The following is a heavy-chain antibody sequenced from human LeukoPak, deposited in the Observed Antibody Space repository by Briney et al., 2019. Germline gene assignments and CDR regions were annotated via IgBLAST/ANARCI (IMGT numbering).Heavy chain of an antibody. CDR3: AKEGGPARPGLDS. CDR2: IFYTGST. V-gene: IGHV4-59*11. J-gene: IGHJ4*02. Sequence: PSETQSLTCTASGESMSIHYWTWIRQDPGKGLEWIGNIFYTGSTSYNPALKSRVSISLDTSNNQFSLKLRSVTAADTAVYYCAKEGGPARPGLDSWGQGTLVTVSS. CDR1: GESMSIHY. D-gene: IGHD6-6*01.